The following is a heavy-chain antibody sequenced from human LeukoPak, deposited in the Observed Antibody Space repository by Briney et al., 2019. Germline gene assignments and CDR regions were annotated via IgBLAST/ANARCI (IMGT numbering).Heavy chain of an antibody. CDR3: ARGFAYCSSTSCRYYYGMDV. J-gene: IGHJ6*02. D-gene: IGHD2-2*01. CDR1: GFTFSSYS. V-gene: IGHV3-21*01. Sequence: TGGSLRLSCAASGFTFSSYSMNWVRQAPGKGVEWVSSISSSSSYIYYADSVKGRFTISRDNAKNSLYLQMNSLRAEDTAVYYCARGFAYCSSTSCRYYYGMDVWGQGTTVTVSS. CDR2: ISSSSSYI.